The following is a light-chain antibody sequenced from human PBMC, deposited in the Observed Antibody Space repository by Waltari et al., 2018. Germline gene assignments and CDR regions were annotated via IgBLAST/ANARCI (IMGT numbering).Light chain of an antibody. CDR3: QQRSNWPT. CDR2: DAS. Sequence: ELVLTQSPATLSLPPGERSTLSCRASQSVSSYLAWYQQKPGQAPRLLIYDASNRATGIPARFSGSGSGTDFTLTISSLEPEDFAVYYCQQRSNWPTFGGGTKVEIK. V-gene: IGKV3-11*01. CDR1: QSVSSY. J-gene: IGKJ4*01.